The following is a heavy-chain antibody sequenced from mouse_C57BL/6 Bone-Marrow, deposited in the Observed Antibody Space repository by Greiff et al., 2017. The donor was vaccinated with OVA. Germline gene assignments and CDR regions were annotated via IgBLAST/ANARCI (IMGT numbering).Heavy chain of an antibody. D-gene: IGHD2-10*01. CDR2: IYPRSGNT. J-gene: IGHJ2*01. CDR3: ARGGAYFMCY. CDR1: GYTFTSYG. V-gene: IGHV1-81*01. Sequence: VKLMESGAELARPGASVKLSCKASGYTFTSYGISWVKQRTGQGLEWIGEIYPRSGNTYYNEKFKGKATLTADKSSSTAYMELRSLTSEDSAVYFCARGGAYFMCYWGQGTTLTVSS.